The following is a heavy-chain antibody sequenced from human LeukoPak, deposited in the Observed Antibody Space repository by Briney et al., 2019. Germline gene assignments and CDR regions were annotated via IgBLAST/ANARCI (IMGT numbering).Heavy chain of an antibody. CDR3: ATAQGYDFWSGYY. Sequence: PGGSLRLSCAASGFTFSSYSMNWVRQAPGKGLEWVSSISSSSSYIYYADSVKGRFTISRDNAKNSLYLQMNSLRAEDTAVYYCATAQGYDFWSGYYWGQGTLVTVSS. D-gene: IGHD3-3*01. V-gene: IGHV3-21*01. CDR1: GFTFSSYS. CDR2: ISSSSSYI. J-gene: IGHJ4*02.